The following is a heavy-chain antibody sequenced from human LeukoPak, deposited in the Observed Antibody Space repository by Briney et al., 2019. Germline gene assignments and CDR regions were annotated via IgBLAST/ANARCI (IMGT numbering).Heavy chain of an antibody. V-gene: IGHV4-59*01. J-gene: IGHJ4*02. CDR1: GGSISSYY. Sequence: SETLSLTCTVSGGSISSYYWSWIRQPPGKGLEWIGYIYYSGCTTYNPSLKSRVTISVDTSKNQFSLKLSSVTAADTAVYYCARDEPVDLWGQGTLVTVSS. CDR2: IYYSGCT. CDR3: ARDEPVDL. D-gene: IGHD1-14*01.